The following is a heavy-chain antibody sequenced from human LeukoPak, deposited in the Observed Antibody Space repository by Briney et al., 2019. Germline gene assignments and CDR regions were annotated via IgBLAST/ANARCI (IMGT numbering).Heavy chain of an antibody. J-gene: IGHJ4*02. Sequence: GASVKVSCKASGYTITSYYMHWVRQAPGQGLEWMGIINPSGGSTSYAQKFQGRVTMTRDTSTSTAYMELRSLRSDDTAVYYCARVLGVDCGGDCYLDYWGQGTLVTVSS. CDR1: GYTITSYY. CDR2: INPSGGST. D-gene: IGHD2-21*02. V-gene: IGHV1-46*01. CDR3: ARVLGVDCGGDCYLDY.